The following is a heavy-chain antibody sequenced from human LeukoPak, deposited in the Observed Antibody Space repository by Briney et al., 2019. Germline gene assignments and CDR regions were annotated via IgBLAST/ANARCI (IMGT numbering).Heavy chain of an antibody. CDR2: IKSKNVGGTT. J-gene: IGHJ6*02. CDR1: GFTFNNAW. V-gene: IGHV3-15*01. D-gene: IGHD3-3*01. Sequence: PGGSLRLSCAASGFTFNNAWMNWVRQAPGKGLEWVGRIKSKNVGGTTDYAAPVKGRFTISRDDSKNTLYLQMSSLKTEDTAVYYCTTDPVWSGYPYYGMDVWGQGTTVTVSS. CDR3: TTDPVWSGYPYYGMDV.